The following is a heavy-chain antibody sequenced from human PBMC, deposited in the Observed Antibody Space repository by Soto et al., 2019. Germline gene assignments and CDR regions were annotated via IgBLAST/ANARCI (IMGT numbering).Heavy chain of an antibody. CDR2: ISGSGGST. D-gene: IGHD2-8*01. CDR3: AKVLGYCTNGVCYGYYYYGMDV. J-gene: IGHJ6*02. CDR1: GFTFSSYA. Sequence: GGSLRLSCAASGFTFSSYAMSWVRQAPGKGLEWVSAISGSGGSTYYADSVKGQFTISRDNSKNTLYLQMNSLRAEDTAVYYCAKVLGYCTNGVCYGYYYYGMDVWGQGTTVTVS. V-gene: IGHV3-23*01.